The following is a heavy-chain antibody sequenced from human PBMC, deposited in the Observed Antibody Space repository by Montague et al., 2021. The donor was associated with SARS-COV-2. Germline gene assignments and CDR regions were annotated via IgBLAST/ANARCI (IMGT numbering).Heavy chain of an antibody. CDR2: IYYSGST. V-gene: IGHV4-59*01. D-gene: IGHD2-15*01. CDR1: GGSISSYY. Sequence: SETLSLTCTVSGGSISSYYWSWIRQPPGKALEWIGYIYYSGSTNYNPSLNSRVTISVDTSKNQFSLKLSSVTAADMAVYYCASPGGYCTGGSCYYVYWGQGTLVTVSS. J-gene: IGHJ4*02. CDR3: ASPGGYCTGGSCYYVY.